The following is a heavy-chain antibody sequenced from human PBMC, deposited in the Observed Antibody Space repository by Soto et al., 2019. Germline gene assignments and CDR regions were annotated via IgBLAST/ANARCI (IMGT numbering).Heavy chain of an antibody. V-gene: IGHV3-33*01. CDR3: ARDAGGQSGNFIFDS. D-gene: IGHD1-26*01. J-gene: IGHJ4*02. Sequence: QRLSCAASGFSFSDYVMHWVRQSPGEGLEWVAVMWYHGRDKFYAESVKGRFTITRDNSKNTLYLQMNSLRAEDTAVYYCARDAGGQSGNFIFDSWGQGALVTVSS. CDR1: GFSFSDYV. CDR2: MWYHGRDK.